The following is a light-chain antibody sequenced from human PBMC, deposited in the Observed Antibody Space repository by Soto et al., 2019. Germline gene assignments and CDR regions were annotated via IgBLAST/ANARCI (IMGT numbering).Light chain of an antibody. CDR3: QQYGSSPGFT. J-gene: IGKJ3*01. Sequence: EIVLTQSPATLSLSPGERATLSCRASQSVSSSYLAWYQQKPGQAPRLLIYGASSRATGIPDRFSGSGSGTDFPLTISRLEPEDFAVYYCQQYGSSPGFTFGPGTKVDIK. CDR2: GAS. CDR1: QSVSSSY. V-gene: IGKV3-20*01.